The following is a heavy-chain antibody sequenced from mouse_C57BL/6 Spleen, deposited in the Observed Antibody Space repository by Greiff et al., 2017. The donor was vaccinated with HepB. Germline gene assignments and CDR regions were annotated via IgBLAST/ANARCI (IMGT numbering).Heavy chain of an antibody. CDR2: ISDGGSYT. D-gene: IGHD2-1*01. V-gene: IGHV5-4*01. CDR3: ARDGIYPLPFYYFDY. CDR1: GFTFSSYA. J-gene: IGHJ2*01. Sequence: EVHLVESGGGLVKPGGSLKLSCAASGFTFSSYAMSWVRQTPEKRLEWVATISDGGSYTYYPDNVKGRLTISRDNAKNNLYLQMSHLKSEDTAMYYCARDGIYPLPFYYFDYWGQGTTLTVSS.